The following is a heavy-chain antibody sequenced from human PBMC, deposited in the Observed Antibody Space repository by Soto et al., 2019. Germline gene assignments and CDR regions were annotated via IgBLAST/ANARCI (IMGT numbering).Heavy chain of an antibody. D-gene: IGHD3-10*01. Sequence: EVQLVESGGGLVQPGGSLRLSCAASGFTFSSYDMHWVRQATGKGLEWVSAIGTAGDTYYPGSVKGRFTISRENAKNSLYLQMNSLRAGDTAVYYCARWGITMVRGVISYYYGMDVWGQGTTATVSS. CDR3: ARWGITMVRGVISYYYGMDV. V-gene: IGHV3-13*01. CDR2: IGTAGDT. J-gene: IGHJ6*02. CDR1: GFTFSSYD.